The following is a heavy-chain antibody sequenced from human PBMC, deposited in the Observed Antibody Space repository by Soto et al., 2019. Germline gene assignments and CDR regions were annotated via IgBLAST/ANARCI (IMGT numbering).Heavy chain of an antibody. V-gene: IGHV4-39*01. D-gene: IGHD6-13*01. Sequence: SETLSLTCTVSGGSISSSSYYWGWIRQPPGKGLEWIGSIYYSGSTYYNPSLKSRVTISVDTSKNQFSLKLSSVTAADTAVYYCARDKQQLMDYYYYGMDVWGQGTTVTVSS. CDR1: GGSISSSSYY. J-gene: IGHJ6*02. CDR3: ARDKQQLMDYYYYGMDV. CDR2: IYYSGST.